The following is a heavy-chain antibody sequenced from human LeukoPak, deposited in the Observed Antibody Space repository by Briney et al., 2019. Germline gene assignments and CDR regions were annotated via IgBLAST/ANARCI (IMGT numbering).Heavy chain of an antibody. CDR3: AKSNGYGLVDI. J-gene: IGHJ3*02. D-gene: IGHD3-10*01. V-gene: IGHV4-38-2*02. CDR2: IYHSGIT. Sequence: SETLSLTCTVSGYSISSGYYWGWIRQPPGEGLEWIVIIYHSGITYYNPSLKSRVTISVDTSKNQFSLKLSSVTAADTAVYYCAKSNGYGLVDIWGQGTMVTVSS. CDR1: GYSISSGYY.